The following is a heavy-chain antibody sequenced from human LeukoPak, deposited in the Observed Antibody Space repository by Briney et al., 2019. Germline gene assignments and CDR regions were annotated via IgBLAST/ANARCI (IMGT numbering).Heavy chain of an antibody. V-gene: IGHV3-23*01. D-gene: IGHD3-10*01. CDR1: GFTFSSYA. CDR3: AKDLVLWFGELLPSGFDY. J-gene: IGHJ4*02. Sequence: GGSLRLSCAASGFTFSSYAMSWVRRAPGKGLEWVSAISGSGGSTYYADSVKGRFTISRDNSKNTLYLQMNSLRAEDTAVYYCAKDLVLWFGELLPSGFDYWGQGTLVTVSS. CDR2: ISGSGGST.